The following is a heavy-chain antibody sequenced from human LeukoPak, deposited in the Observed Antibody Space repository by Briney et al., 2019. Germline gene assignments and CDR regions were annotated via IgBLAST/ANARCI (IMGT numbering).Heavy chain of an antibody. J-gene: IGHJ4*02. CDR2: INPNSGGT. CDR3: ARVYYYDSSGYDFDY. V-gene: IGHV1-2*02. D-gene: IGHD3-22*01. CDR1: GYTFTGYY. Sequence: GASVKVSCKASGYTFTGYYMHWVRQAPGQGLEWMGWINPNSGGTNYAQKFQGRVTMTRDTSISTAYMELSRLRSDDTAVYYCARVYYYDSSGYDFDYWGQGTLVTVSS.